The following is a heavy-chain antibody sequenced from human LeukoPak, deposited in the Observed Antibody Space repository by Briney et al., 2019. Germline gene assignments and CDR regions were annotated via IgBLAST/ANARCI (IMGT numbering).Heavy chain of an antibody. CDR3: ARDMKKRQWLAYWYFDL. CDR1: GGSISSSNW. Sequence: SETLSLTCAVSGGSISSSNWWSWVRQPPGKGLEWIGEIYHSGSTNYNPSLKSRVTISVDKSKNQFSLKLSSVTAADTAVYYCARDMKKRQWLAYWYFDLWGRGTLVTGSS. CDR2: IYHSGST. V-gene: IGHV4-4*02. D-gene: IGHD6-19*01. J-gene: IGHJ2*01.